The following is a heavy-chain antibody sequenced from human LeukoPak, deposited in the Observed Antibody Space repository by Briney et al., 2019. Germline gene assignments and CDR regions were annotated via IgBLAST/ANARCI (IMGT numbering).Heavy chain of an antibody. J-gene: IGHJ4*02. CDR3: AKAPPAVSPTYFDS. CDR2: ISGSGSNT. CDR1: GFTFSSYA. V-gene: IGHV3-23*01. Sequence: GGSLRLSCAASGFTFSSYAMSWVRQAPGKGLEWVSGISGSGSNTYYADSVKGRFPISRDNSKNTLYLQMNSLRAEDTAVYYCAKAPPAVSPTYFDSWGQGTLVTVSS. D-gene: IGHD5/OR15-5a*01.